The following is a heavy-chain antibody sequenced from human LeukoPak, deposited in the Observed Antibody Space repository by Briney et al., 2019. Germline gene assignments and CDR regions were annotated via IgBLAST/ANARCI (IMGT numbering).Heavy chain of an antibody. CDR3: ARAEWSPYYYYYYMDV. Sequence: GESLKISCKGSGYSFTSYWIGGVRQMPGKGLEWMGIIYPGDSDTRYSPSFQGQVTISADKSISTAYLQWSSLKASDTAMYYCARAEWSPYYYYYYMDVWGKGTTVTVSS. J-gene: IGHJ6*03. V-gene: IGHV5-51*01. D-gene: IGHD3-3*01. CDR1: GYSFTSYW. CDR2: IYPGDSDT.